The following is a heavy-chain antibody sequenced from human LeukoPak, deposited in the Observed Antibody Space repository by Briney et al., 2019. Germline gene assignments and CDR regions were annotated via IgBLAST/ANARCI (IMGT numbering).Heavy chain of an antibody. CDR2: IYYSGNT. CDR1: GGSVSSGTDH. Sequence: SETLSLTCTVSGGSVSSGTDHWSWIRQPPGKGLEWIGYIYYSGNTNYNPSLKSRVTISVDTSRNQFSLKLSSVTAADTAVYYCARDGGLLWFGELLTGQRYYYYGMDVWGQGTTVTVSS. D-gene: IGHD3-10*01. CDR3: ARDGGLLWFGELLTGQRYYYYGMDV. J-gene: IGHJ6*02. V-gene: IGHV4-61*01.